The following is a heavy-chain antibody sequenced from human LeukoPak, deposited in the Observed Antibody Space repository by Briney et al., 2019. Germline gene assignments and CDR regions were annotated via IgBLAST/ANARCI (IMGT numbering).Heavy chain of an antibody. CDR2: ISYDGSNK. Sequence: PGGSLRLSCAASGFTVSSNYMSWVRQAPGKGLEWVAVISYDGSNKYYADSVKGRFTISRDNSKNTLYLQMNSLRAEDTAVYYCAKDQGRDGYTFDYWGQGTLVTVSS. J-gene: IGHJ4*02. D-gene: IGHD5-24*01. V-gene: IGHV3-30*18. CDR3: AKDQGRDGYTFDY. CDR1: GFTVSSNY.